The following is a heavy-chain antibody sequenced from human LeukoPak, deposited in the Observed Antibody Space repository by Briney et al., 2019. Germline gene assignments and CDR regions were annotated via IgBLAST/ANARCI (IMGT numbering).Heavy chain of an antibody. Sequence: SETLSLTCAVYGGSFSGYYWSWIRQPPGKGLEWIGEINHSGSTNYNPSLKSRVTISVDTSKNQFSLKLSSVTAADTAVYYCARVPEYMDLLILYSTTPDYWGQGTLVTVSS. CDR2: INHSGST. CDR1: GGSFSGYY. D-gene: IGHD1-1*01. V-gene: IGHV4-34*01. J-gene: IGHJ4*02. CDR3: ARVPEYMDLLILYSTTPDY.